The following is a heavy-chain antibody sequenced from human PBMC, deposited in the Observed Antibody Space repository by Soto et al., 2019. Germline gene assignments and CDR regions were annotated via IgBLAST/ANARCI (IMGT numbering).Heavy chain of an antibody. J-gene: IGHJ4*02. Sequence: QVQLVESGGGVVQPGGSLRLSCAASGFIFSASGMHWVRQAPDKGLEWVAVILHDGNNKYYANSVNGRFTISRDNSKNTLYLQMNSLRAEDTAVYYCAKAGYCDGSRCYHYFDYWGQGPLVNVS. D-gene: IGHD2-15*01. CDR1: GFIFSASG. CDR3: AKAGYCDGSRCYHYFDY. V-gene: IGHV3-30*18. CDR2: ILHDGNNK.